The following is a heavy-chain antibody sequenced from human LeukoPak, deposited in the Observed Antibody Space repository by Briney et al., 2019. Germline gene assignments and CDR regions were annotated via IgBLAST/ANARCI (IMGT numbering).Heavy chain of an antibody. J-gene: IGHJ4*02. V-gene: IGHV3-11*01. D-gene: IGHD5-12*01. CDR3: AREDIVATITYDY. CDR1: GFTFSDYD. CDR2: ISSSGSTI. Sequence: GGSLRLSCAASGFTFSDYDMSWVRQAPGKGLEWVSYISSSGSTIYYADSVKGRFTISRDNAKNSLYLQMNSLRAEDTAVYYCAREDIVATITYDYWGQGTLVTVSS.